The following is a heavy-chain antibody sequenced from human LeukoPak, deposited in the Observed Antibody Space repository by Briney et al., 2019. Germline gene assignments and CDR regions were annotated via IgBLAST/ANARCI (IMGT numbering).Heavy chain of an antibody. J-gene: IGHJ5*02. CDR3: ARGLIVVVVAATSQWFDP. CDR1: GGSINTDNYY. V-gene: IGHV4-39*07. CDR2: IYYSGSK. D-gene: IGHD2-15*01. Sequence: SATLSLTCSVSGGSINTDNYYWGWVRQPPGKALEWIGSIYYSGSKWYNPSLKSRVTISLDTSKNQFSLKLSSVTAADTAVYYCARGLIVVVVAATSQWFDPWGQGTLVTVSS.